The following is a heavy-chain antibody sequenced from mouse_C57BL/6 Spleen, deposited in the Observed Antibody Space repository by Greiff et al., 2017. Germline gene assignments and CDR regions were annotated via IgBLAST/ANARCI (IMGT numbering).Heavy chain of an antibody. Sequence: QVQLQQSGAELVKPGASVKVSCKASGYTFTSYWMHWVKQRPGQGLEWIGRIHPSDSDTNYNQKFKGKATLTVDKSSSTAYMQLSSLTSEDSAVYYCASEIYYDYDEGFAYWGQGTLVTVSA. CDR3: ASEIYYDYDEGFAY. V-gene: IGHV1-74*01. J-gene: IGHJ3*01. CDR1: GYTFTSYW. D-gene: IGHD2-4*01. CDR2: IHPSDSDT.